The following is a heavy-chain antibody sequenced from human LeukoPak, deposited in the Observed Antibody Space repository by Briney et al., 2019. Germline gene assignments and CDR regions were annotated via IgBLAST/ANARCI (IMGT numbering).Heavy chain of an antibody. CDR3: ARDYRRDGYNYWFDP. Sequence: TSETLSLTCTVSGGSISSYYGSWIRQPPGKGLEWIGYIYYSGSTNYNPSLKSRVTISVDTSKNQFSLKLSSVTAAVTAVYYCARDYRRDGYNYWFDPWGQGTLVTVSS. CDR1: GGSISSYY. V-gene: IGHV4-59*01. CDR2: IYYSGST. D-gene: IGHD5-24*01. J-gene: IGHJ5*02.